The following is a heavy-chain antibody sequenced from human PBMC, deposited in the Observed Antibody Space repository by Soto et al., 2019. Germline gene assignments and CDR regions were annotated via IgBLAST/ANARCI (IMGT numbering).Heavy chain of an antibody. CDR2: ISGSGVNT. CDR3: AMLNSGSNSYRGMDF. Sequence: GGSLRLSCAPSGFAFSNYSINWVRQAPWKGLEWVSAISGSGVNTFYTDSVKGRFTISRDNSKNTLYLQMNSLRAEDTAIYYCAMLNSGSNSYRGMDFCGQGTTVTVSS. CDR1: GFAFSNYS. V-gene: IGHV3-23*01. J-gene: IGHJ6*02. D-gene: IGHD1-26*01.